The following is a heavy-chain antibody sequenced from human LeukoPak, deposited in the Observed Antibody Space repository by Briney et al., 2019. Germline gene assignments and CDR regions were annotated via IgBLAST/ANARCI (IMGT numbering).Heavy chain of an antibody. CDR3: AKDRSSNWYYYDY. CDR1: GFTFSSYW. J-gene: IGHJ4*02. V-gene: IGHV3-7*03. Sequence: GGSLRLSCAASGFTFSSYWMSWVRQAPGKGLEWVANIKQDGSEKYYVDSVKGRFTISRDNAKNSLYLQMNSLRAEDTAVYYCAKDRSSNWYYYDYWGQGTLVTVSS. CDR2: IKQDGSEK. D-gene: IGHD6-13*01.